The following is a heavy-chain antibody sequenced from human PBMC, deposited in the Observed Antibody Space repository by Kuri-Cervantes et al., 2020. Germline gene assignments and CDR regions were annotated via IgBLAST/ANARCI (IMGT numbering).Heavy chain of an antibody. Sequence: GGSLRLSCAASGFTFSSYAMSWVRQAPGKGLEWVSAISGSGGSTYYADSVKGRFTISRDNSKNTLYLQMNSLRAEDTAVYYCAKDVSEYYGSGSYYNWFADAFDIWGQGTMVTVSS. CDR2: ISGSGGST. CDR1: GFTFSSYA. J-gene: IGHJ3*02. V-gene: IGHV3-23*01. CDR3: AKDVSEYYGSGSYYNWFADAFDI. D-gene: IGHD3-10*01.